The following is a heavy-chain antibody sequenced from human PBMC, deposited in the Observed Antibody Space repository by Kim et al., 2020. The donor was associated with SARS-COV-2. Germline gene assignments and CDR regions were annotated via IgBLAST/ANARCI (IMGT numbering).Heavy chain of an antibody. D-gene: IGHD3-22*01. J-gene: IGHJ4*02. CDR3: ARTRITMIVVVTHFDY. Sequence: SETLSLTCTVSGGSISSGCYYWSWLRQHPGKGLEWFGYIYYSGSTYYNPTLKSRVTISVATAQNQFTLNRSSVTAADTAVDYCARTRITMIVVVTHFDYWGQGTLVTVSS. CDR2: IYYSGST. V-gene: IGHV4-31*03. CDR1: GGSISSGCYY.